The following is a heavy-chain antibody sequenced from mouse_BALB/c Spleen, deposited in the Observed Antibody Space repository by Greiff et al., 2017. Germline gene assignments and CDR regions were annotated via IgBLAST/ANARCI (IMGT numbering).Heavy chain of an antibody. CDR1: GYAFSSYW. V-gene: IGHV1-80*01. J-gene: IGHJ3*01. D-gene: IGHD2-10*02. Sequence: VQLQQSGAELVRPGSSVKISCKASGYAFSSYWMNWVKQRPGQGLEWIGQIYPGDGDTNYNGKFKGKATLTADKSSSTAYMQLSSLTSEDSAVYFCARRGYGAWFAYWGQGTLVTVSA. CDR2: IYPGDGDT. CDR3: ARRGYGAWFAY.